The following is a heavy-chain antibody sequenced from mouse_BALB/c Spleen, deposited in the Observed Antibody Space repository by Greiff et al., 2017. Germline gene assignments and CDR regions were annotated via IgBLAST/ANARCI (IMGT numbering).Heavy chain of an antibody. CDR3: ARDGGLRFAY. Sequence: VQLQQSGAELVRPGSSVKISCKASGYAFSSYWMNWVKQRPGQGLEWIGQIYPGDGDTNYNGKFKGKATLTADKSSSTAYMQLSSLTSEDSAVYFFARDGGLRFAYWGQGTLVTVSA. J-gene: IGHJ3*01. CDR2: IYPGDGDT. V-gene: IGHV1-80*01. CDR1: GYAFSSYW.